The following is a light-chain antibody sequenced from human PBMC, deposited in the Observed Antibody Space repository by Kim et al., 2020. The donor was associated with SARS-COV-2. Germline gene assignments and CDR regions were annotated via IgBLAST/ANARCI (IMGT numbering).Light chain of an antibody. CDR1: QSISSY. Sequence: DIQMTQSPSSLSASVGDRVTITCRASQSISSYLNWYQQKPGKAPKLLIYGASSLQSGVPSRFSGSGSGTDFTLTISSLQPEDFATYYCQQSYSMPPWTFGQGTKVDIK. CDR2: GAS. CDR3: QQSYSMPPWT. V-gene: IGKV1-39*01. J-gene: IGKJ1*01.